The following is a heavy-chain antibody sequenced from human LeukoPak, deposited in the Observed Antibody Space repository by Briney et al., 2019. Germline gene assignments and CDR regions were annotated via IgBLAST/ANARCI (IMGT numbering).Heavy chain of an antibody. CDR2: IIPIIGIT. V-gene: IGHV1-69*04. J-gene: IGHJ4*02. D-gene: IGHD1-14*01. CDR1: GGTFSSDA. Sequence: ASVKVSCKASGGTFSSDAISWVRQAPGQGLDWMGRIIPIIGITNYAQKFQGRVTITADKSTSTAYMELSSLRSEDTAVYYCAGEQSRYYFDYWGQGALVTVSS. CDR3: AGEQSRYYFDY.